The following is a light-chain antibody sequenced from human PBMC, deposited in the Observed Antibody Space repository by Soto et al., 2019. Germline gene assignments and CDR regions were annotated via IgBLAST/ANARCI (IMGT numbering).Light chain of an antibody. J-gene: IGKJ4*01. Sequence: EIVLTQSPGTLSLSPGERATLSCRASQSVSSNYLAWYQQKPGQAPRLLIYGASSRATGIPDRFSGSGSGTDFTLTIRRLEPEDFAVYYCQQRSNWPLALFGGGTKVDIK. V-gene: IGKV3D-20*02. CDR3: QQRSNWPLAL. CDR2: GAS. CDR1: QSVSSNY.